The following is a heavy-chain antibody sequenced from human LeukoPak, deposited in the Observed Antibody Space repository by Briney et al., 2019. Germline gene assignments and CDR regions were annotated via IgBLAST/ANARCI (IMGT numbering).Heavy chain of an antibody. J-gene: IGHJ1*01. Sequence: GESLKISCKGSGYSFTNYWIGWVRQMPGKGLEWMGSIYPGESDTRYSPSFQGQVTISADKSISTAYLQWSSLKASDTAMYYCATPPFKGGYAEYFQHWGQGTLVTVSS. CDR3: ATPPFKGGYAEYFQH. CDR2: IYPGESDT. D-gene: IGHD3-22*01. CDR1: GYSFTNYW. V-gene: IGHV5-51*01.